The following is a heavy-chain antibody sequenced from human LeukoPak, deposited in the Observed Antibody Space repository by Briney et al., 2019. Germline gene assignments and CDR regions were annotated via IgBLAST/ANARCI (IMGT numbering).Heavy chain of an antibody. D-gene: IGHD6-6*01. CDR2: IYPGDSDT. V-gene: IGHV5-51*01. CDR1: GYSFTSYW. J-gene: IGHJ3*02. CDR3: AKGSSSSDDAFDI. Sequence: GESLKISCKGSGYSFTSYWIGWVRQMPGKGLECMGIIYPGDSDTRYSPSFQGQVTISADKSISTAYLQWSSLKASDTAMYYCAKGSSSSDDAFDIWGQGTMVTVSS.